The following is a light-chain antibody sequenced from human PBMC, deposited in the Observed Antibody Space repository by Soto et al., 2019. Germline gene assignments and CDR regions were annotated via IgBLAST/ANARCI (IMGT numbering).Light chain of an antibody. J-gene: IGKJ4*01. CDR1: QSVRSNY. CDR2: DAS. Sequence: EIVLTQSPDTLPLSPGERATLSCRASQSVRSNYLAWYQQKPGQAPRFLIYDASSSATGIPDRFSGSGSGTDFTLTISRLEPADCAVYYCQQYGSSPLTFGGGTKVEIK. CDR3: QQYGSSPLT. V-gene: IGKV3-20*01.